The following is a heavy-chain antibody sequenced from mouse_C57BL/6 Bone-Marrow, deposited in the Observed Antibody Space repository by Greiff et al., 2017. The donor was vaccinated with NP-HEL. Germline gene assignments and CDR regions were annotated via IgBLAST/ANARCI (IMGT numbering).Heavy chain of an antibody. CDR3: TRPLKLGLDY. J-gene: IGHJ2*01. V-gene: IGHV6-6*01. CDR1: GFTFSDAW. CDR2: IRNKANNHAT. D-gene: IGHD4-1*01. Sequence: EVQLQESGGGLVQPGGSMKLSCAASGFTFSDAWMDWVRQSPEKGLEWVAEIRNKANNHATYYAESVKGRFTISRDDSKSSVYLQMNSLRAEDTGIYYCTRPLKLGLDYWGQGTTLTVSS.